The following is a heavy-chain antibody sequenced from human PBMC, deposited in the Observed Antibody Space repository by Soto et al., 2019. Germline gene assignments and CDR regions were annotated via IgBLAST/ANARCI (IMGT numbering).Heavy chain of an antibody. CDR2: IYYSGIT. CDR1: GGSVSCGDYY. V-gene: IGHV4-61*08. J-gene: IGHJ5*02. CDR3: ARLTVDTYMINWFDP. D-gene: IGHD5-18*01. Sequence: SETLGFTWIMAGGSVSCGDYYWSWSRRPPGKGLARIGYIYYSGITNYSPSLKSRVSISLDTSRNQFSLRLTSVTAADTAVYYCARLTVDTYMINWFDPWGQGNLVTVSS.